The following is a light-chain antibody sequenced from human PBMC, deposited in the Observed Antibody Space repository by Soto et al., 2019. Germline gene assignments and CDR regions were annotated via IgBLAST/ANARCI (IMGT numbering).Light chain of an antibody. Sequence: EIVLTQSPGTLSLSPGERATLSCRASQSISSRHLAWYQQKPGQAPRLLIYAASTRATDIPDKFSGSGSGADFTLSISRLEPEDFAVYYCQHYDTSLRTFGPGTTVEI. CDR1: QSISSRH. CDR2: AAS. V-gene: IGKV3-20*01. J-gene: IGKJ1*01. CDR3: QHYDTSLRT.